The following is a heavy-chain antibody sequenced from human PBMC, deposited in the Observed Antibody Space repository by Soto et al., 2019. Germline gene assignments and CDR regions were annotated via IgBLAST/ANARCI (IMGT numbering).Heavy chain of an antibody. D-gene: IGHD4-17*01. J-gene: IGHJ6*02. Sequence: GGSLRLSCAASGVTVSSNYMSWVRQAPGKGLEWVSVIYSGGSTYYADSVKGRFTISRDNSKNTLYLQMNSLRAEDTAVYYCARVLRKIYYGMDVWGQGTTVTVSS. CDR3: ARVLRKIYYGMDV. V-gene: IGHV3-53*01. CDR2: IYSGGST. CDR1: GVTVSSNY.